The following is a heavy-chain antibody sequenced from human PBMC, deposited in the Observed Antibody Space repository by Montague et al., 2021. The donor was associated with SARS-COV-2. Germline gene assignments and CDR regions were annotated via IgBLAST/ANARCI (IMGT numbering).Heavy chain of an antibody. CDR3: ASSGITLTGLDAFDI. Sequence: CAISGDSVASLSGAWNWIRQSPPRGLEWLGRPYYRSKWDSDYAESVKRRLVITPDTSKNQVSLQLNSVIPEDTAVYFCASSGITLTGLDAFDIWGQGTMVTVSS. D-gene: IGHD3-9*01. CDR1: GDSVASLSGA. J-gene: IGHJ3*02. V-gene: IGHV6-1*01. CDR2: PYYRSKWDS.